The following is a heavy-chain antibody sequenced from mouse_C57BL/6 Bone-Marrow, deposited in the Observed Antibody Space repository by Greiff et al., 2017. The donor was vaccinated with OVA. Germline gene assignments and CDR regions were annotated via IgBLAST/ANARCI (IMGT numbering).Heavy chain of an antibody. Sequence: DVKLQESGEGLVKPGGSLKLSCAASGFTFSSYAMSWVRQTPEKRLEWVAYISSGGDYIYYADTVKGRFTISRDNARNTLYLQMSSLKSEDTAMYYCTRHYGNSFAYWGQGTLVTVSA. D-gene: IGHD2-1*01. CDR3: TRHYGNSFAY. CDR2: ISSGGDYI. V-gene: IGHV5-9-1*02. CDR1: GFTFSSYA. J-gene: IGHJ3*01.